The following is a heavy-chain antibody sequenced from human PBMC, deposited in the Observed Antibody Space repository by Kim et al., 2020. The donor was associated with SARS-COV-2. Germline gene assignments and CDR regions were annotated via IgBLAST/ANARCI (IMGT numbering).Heavy chain of an antibody. CDR2: ILFGSHI. V-gene: IGHV3-21*01. Sequence: GGSLRLSCIASGFTFSNYTMNWVRRAPGKGLEWVSSILFGSHIYYADSVKGRFTISRDNAKNSVFLQMSSLRAEDTAVYYCVKDAELFCGGDCFFDHWGQGTLVTVSS. CDR1: GFTFSNYT. CDR3: VKDAELFCGGDCFFDH. D-gene: IGHD2-21*02. J-gene: IGHJ4*02.